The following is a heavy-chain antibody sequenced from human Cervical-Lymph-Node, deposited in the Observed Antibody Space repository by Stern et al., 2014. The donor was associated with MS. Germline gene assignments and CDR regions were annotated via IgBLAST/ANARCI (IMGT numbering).Heavy chain of an antibody. CDR1: GASLSSTTYY. D-gene: IGHD6-6*01. V-gene: IGHV4-39*02. J-gene: IGHJ4*02. Sequence: QLQLQESGPGLVKPSATLSLTCSVSGASLSSTTYYWGWIRQAPGEGLEWIGNGDKRERTHYTPPLMSRVNISVNTPKTVFPSNLAAATAADTAVYDCARVRSAAPDLPFDFWGQGTLVTVSS. CDR2: GDKRERT. CDR3: ARVRSAAPDLPFDF.